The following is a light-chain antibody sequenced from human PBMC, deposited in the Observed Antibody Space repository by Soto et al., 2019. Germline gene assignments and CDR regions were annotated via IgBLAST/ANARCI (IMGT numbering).Light chain of an antibody. J-gene: IGKJ2*01. V-gene: IGKV1-5*01. CDR3: QQYNSYPYA. Sequence: DIQMTQSPSTLSASVGDRVTITCWASQSISSWLAWYQQKPGKAPMLLIYDASSLESGVPSRFSGSGSGTEFTLTISSLQPDDFATYYCQQYNSYPYAFGQGTKLEIK. CDR1: QSISSW. CDR2: DAS.